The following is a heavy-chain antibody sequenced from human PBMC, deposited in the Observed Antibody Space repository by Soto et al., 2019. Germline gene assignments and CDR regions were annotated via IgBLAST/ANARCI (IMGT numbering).Heavy chain of an antibody. D-gene: IGHD6-6*01. V-gene: IGHV1-69*01. CDR1: GGTFSSDA. CDR3: ARANITAPRGYYYNGMDV. CDR2: IIPIVSTA. Sequence: QVQLVQSGAEVKKPGSSVKVSCKTSGGTFSSDAISWVRQAPGQGLEWMGGIIPIVSTANYAPRFQGRITITADESTSAADMELTSLRSDDTAVYYCARANITAPRGYYYNGMDVWGQGTTVTVSS. J-gene: IGHJ6*02.